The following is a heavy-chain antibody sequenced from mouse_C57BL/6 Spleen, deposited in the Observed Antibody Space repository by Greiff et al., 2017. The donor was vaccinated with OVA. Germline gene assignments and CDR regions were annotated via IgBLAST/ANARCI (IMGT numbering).Heavy chain of an antibody. D-gene: IGHD2-2*01. CDR1: GYTFTSSW. Sequence: QVQLKQPGAELVKPGASVKMSCKASGYTFTSSWLTWVKQRPGHGLAWIGDIYPGSGSTNYNEKFKSKATLTVDTSSSTAYMQLSSLTSEDSAVYYCARGTTMVTTYAMDYWGQGTSVTVSS. CDR3: ARGTTMVTTYAMDY. CDR2: IYPGSGST. V-gene: IGHV1-55*01. J-gene: IGHJ4*01.